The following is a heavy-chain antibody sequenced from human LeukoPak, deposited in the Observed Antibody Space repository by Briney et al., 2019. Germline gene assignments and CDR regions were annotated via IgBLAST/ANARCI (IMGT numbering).Heavy chain of an antibody. CDR3: ARDRRVATISLFDP. V-gene: IGHV3-48*03. D-gene: IGHD5-12*01. J-gene: IGHJ5*02. CDR2: ISSSGSTI. Sequence: GGSLRLSCAASGFTFSSYEMNWVRQAPGKGLEWVSYISSSGSTIYYADSVKGRFTISRDNAKNSLYLQMNSLRAEDTAVYYCARDRRVATISLFDPWGQGTLVTVSS. CDR1: GFTFSSYE.